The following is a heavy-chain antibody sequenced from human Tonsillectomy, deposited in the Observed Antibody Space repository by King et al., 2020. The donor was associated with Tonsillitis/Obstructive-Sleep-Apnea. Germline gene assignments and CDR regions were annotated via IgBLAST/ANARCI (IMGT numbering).Heavy chain of an antibody. D-gene: IGHD4-23*01. CDR3: ARVSLDYGGNSASDS. CDR2: ISSSNSYI. J-gene: IGHJ4*02. Sequence: VQLVESGGGLVKPGGSLRLSCAASGFTFSTYSMNWVRQAPGKGLEWVSSISSSNSYIYYADSLKGRFTIFRDNAKNSLYLQMNSLRAEDTAVYFCARVSLDYGGNSASDSWGQGTLVTVSS. V-gene: IGHV3-21*01. CDR1: GFTFSTYS.